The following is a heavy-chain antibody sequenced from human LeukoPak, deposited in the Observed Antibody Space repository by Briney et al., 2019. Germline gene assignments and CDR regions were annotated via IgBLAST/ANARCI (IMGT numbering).Heavy chain of an antibody. J-gene: IGHJ5*02. CDR3: ARGPYNWNGEGWFDP. CDR2: INPNSGGT. Sequence: ASVKVSCKASGYTFTGYYMHWVRQAPGQGLEWMGWINPNSGGTNYAQKFQGWVTMTRDTSISTAYMELSRLRSDDTAVYYCARGPYNWNGEGWFDPWGQGTLVTVSS. D-gene: IGHD1-1*01. V-gene: IGHV1-2*04. CDR1: GYTFTGYY.